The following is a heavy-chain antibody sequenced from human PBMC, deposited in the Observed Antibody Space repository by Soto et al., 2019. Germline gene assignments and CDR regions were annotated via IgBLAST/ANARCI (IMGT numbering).Heavy chain of an antibody. CDR2: IYYSGST. CDR1: GGSISSGGYY. CDR3: ARAISSSPPSSDY. V-gene: IGHV4-31*03. J-gene: IGHJ4*02. D-gene: IGHD6-13*01. Sequence: PSETLSLTCTVSGGSISSGGYYWSWIRQHPGKGLEWIGYIYYSGSTYYNPSLKSRVTISVDTSKNQFSLKLSSVTAADTAVYYCARAISSSPPSSDYWGQGTLVTLAS.